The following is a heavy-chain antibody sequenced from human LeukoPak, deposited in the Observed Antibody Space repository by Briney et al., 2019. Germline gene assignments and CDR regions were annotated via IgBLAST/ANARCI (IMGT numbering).Heavy chain of an antibody. CDR1: GITFSSYN. D-gene: IGHD6-19*01. V-gene: IGHV3-23*01. J-gene: IGHJ4*02. Sequence: GGSLRLSCAPSGITFSSYNMNWVRKPPGKGLEWVSAISGSGGSTYYADSVKGRFTISRDNSKNTLYLQMNSLRAEDTAVYYCARDSGWALDYWGQGTLVTVSS. CDR2: ISGSGGST. CDR3: ARDSGWALDY.